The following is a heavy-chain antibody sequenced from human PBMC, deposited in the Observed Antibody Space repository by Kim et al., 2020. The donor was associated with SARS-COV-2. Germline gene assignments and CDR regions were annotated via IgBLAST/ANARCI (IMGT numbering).Heavy chain of an antibody. V-gene: IGHV3-33*01. D-gene: IGHD3-16*01. Sequence: GGSLRLSCAASGFSFSDYAMHWVRQAPGKGLEWVAIIWHDGSNKYYADSVKGRFTISRDNSKNMLYLQMNSLRADDTAVYFCARAGIQLGYDYWGQGTLVTVSS. J-gene: IGHJ4*02. CDR1: GFSFSDYA. CDR3: ARAGIQLGYDY. CDR2: IWHDGSNK.